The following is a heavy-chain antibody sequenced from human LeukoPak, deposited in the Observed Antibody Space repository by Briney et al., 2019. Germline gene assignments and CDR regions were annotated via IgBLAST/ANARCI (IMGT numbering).Heavy chain of an antibody. D-gene: IGHD2/OR15-2a*01. J-gene: IGHJ4*02. CDR3: ARRGNTGIDY. CDR2: ISSSSNYI. V-gene: IGHV3-21*01. Sequence: GGSLRLSCAASGFTFSSYNMNWVRQAPGKGLAWVSSISSSSNYINYADSVKGRFTISRDNAKNSLYLQMNSLRAEDTAVYYCARRGNTGIDYWGQGTLVTVSS. CDR1: GFTFSSYN.